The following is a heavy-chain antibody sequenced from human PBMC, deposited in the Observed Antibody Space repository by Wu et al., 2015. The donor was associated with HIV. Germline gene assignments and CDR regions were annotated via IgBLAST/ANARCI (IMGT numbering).Heavy chain of an antibody. D-gene: IGHD3-10*01. CDR3: ARDANPLITSSYGSGTDFDY. CDR1: GYTFTSYG. J-gene: IGHJ4*02. V-gene: IGHV1-18*01. CDR2: ISAYNGNT. Sequence: QVQLVQSGAEVKKPGASVKVSCKASGYTFTSYGISWVRQAPGQGLEWMGWISAYNGNTNYAQKLQGRVTMTTDTSTSTAYMELRSLRSDDTAVYYCARDANPLITSSYGSGTDFDYWGQGTLVTVSS.